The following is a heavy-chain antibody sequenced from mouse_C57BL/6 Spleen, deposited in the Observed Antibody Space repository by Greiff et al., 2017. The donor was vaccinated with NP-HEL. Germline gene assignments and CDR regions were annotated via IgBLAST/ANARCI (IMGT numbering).Heavy chain of an antibody. V-gene: IGHV1-69*01. CDR3: AREGTKYFGV. CDR2: IDPSDSYT. D-gene: IGHD3-3*01. Sequence: VQLQQPGAELVMPGASVKLSCKASGYTFTSYWMHWVKQRPGQGLEWIGEIDPSDSYTNYNQKFKGKSTLTVDKSSSTAYMQLSSLTSEDSAVYYCAREGTKYFGVWGTGTTVTVSS. J-gene: IGHJ1*03. CDR1: GYTFTSYW.